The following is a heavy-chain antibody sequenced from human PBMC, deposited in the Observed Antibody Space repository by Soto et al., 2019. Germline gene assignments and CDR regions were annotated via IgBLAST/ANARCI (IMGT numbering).Heavy chain of an antibody. CDR3: ARARVYATGPLDF. CDR1: GFTFTSYT. Sequence: PWGSRRLSCAASGFTFTSYTMNWVRQSPGKGLEWVSSISSSSDYIYYADSMKGRVTISRDNAKNSLFLDMNSLTGEDTAVYYCARARVYATGPLDFWGQGTLVTVSS. CDR2: ISSSSDYI. V-gene: IGHV3-21*06. D-gene: IGHD6-13*01. J-gene: IGHJ4*02.